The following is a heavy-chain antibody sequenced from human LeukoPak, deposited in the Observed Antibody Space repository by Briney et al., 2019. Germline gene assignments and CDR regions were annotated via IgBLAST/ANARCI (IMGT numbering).Heavy chain of an antibody. V-gene: IGHV4-59*01. J-gene: IGHJ4*02. D-gene: IGHD4-17*01. Sequence: PSETLSLTCTVSGGSISSYYWSWIRQPPGKGLKWIGNIYYSGYTTYSPSLRSRVTISVDTSKNQFSLKLSSVTAADTAFYYCARGGADYGYYFDNWGQGTLVTVSS. CDR1: GGSISSYY. CDR2: IYYSGYT. CDR3: ARGGADYGYYFDN.